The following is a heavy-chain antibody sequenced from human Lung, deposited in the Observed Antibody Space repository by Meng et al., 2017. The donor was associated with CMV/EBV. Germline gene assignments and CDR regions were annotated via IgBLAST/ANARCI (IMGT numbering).Heavy chain of an antibody. J-gene: IGHJ6*02. CDR2: ISNSGAYI. Sequence: GGSLRLXCAASGFTFSSYSMNWVRQAPGKGLEWVSSISNSGAYIYYADSVKGRFTISRDSAQSSLFLHMNSLRAEDSAVYYCARDVSPRSSAYFAIYYFYALDVWGQGTTVTVSS. CDR3: ARDVSPRSSAYFAIYYFYALDV. D-gene: IGHD2-21*01. CDR1: GFTFSSYS. V-gene: IGHV3-21*01.